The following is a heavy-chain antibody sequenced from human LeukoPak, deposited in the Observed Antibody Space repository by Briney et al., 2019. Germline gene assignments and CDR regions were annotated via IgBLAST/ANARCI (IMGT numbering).Heavy chain of an antibody. J-gene: IGHJ4*02. V-gene: IGHV4-39*07. CDR1: GGSISSSSYY. Sequence: ETLSLTCTVSGGSISSSSYYWGWIRQPPGKGLEWIGSIYYSGSTYYNPSLKSRVTISVDTSKNQFSLKLSSVTAADTAVYHCARSGFGELLVFDYWGQGTLVTVSS. CDR3: ARSGFGELLVFDY. CDR2: IYYSGST. D-gene: IGHD3-10*01.